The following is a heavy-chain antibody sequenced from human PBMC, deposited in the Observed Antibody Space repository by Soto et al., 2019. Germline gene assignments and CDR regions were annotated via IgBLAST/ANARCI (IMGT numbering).Heavy chain of an antibody. CDR3: ARLLGTYSDYFPDY. J-gene: IGHJ4*02. CDR1: GFSFRNYG. D-gene: IGHD5-12*01. CDR2: IYFDGSKR. Sequence: GGSLRLSCAASGFSFRNYGMHWVRQAPGKGLEWVALIYFDGSKRYYGDSVKGRFTISRDDSKNTLYLQIHSLRAEDTAVYYCARLLGTYSDYFPDYWGQGTLVTVSS. V-gene: IGHV3-33*01.